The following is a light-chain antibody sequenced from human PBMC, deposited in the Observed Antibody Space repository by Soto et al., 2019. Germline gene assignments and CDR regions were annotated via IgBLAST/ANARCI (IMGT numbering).Light chain of an antibody. CDR1: QSISTY. CDR3: HQTYITPWR. J-gene: IGKJ1*01. CDR2: AAS. V-gene: IGKV1-39*01. Sequence: DIQMTQSPSSLSASVGDRVTITCRASQSISTYLNWYQQKPGKAPKLLIYAASSLESGVPSRFTGSGSGTDSTLTISSLQPEDFATYFCHQTYITPWRLGQGTKVDIK.